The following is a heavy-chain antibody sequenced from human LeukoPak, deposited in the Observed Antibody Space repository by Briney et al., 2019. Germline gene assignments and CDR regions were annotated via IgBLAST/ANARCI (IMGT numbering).Heavy chain of an antibody. D-gene: IGHD3-10*01. CDR1: GYTFTSYG. Sequence: GSVKVSCKASGYTFTSYGISWVRQAPGQGLEWMGWISAYNGNTNYAQKLQGRVTMTTDTSTSTAYMELRSLRSDDTAVYYCARDIYGSGSYYPRFDPWGQGTLVTVSS. J-gene: IGHJ5*02. CDR2: ISAYNGNT. CDR3: ARDIYGSGSYYPRFDP. V-gene: IGHV1-18*01.